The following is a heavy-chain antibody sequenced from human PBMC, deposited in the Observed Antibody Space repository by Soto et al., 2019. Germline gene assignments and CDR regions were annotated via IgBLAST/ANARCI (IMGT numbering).Heavy chain of an antibody. CDR3: AKNPGYYYDSTGYHFDY. Sequence: GGSLRLSHAASELTLSTYAMSWVRQAPEKGLEWVSAISYGGGTTYYADSVKGRFTISRDNSKNTLYLQMNSLRAEDTAVYYCAKNPGYYYDSTGYHFDYWGQGTLVTVSS. V-gene: IGHV3-23*01. CDR1: ELTLSTYA. D-gene: IGHD3-22*01. CDR2: ISYGGGTT. J-gene: IGHJ4*02.